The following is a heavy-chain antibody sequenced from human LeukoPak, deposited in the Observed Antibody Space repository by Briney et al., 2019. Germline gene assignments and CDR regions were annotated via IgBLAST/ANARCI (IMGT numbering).Heavy chain of an antibody. CDR3: AREDPGPFDAFDT. CDR2: ISDSDGTT. J-gene: IGHJ3*02. V-gene: IGHV3-23*01. CDR1: GFTFAGYA. Sequence: GGSLRLSCAASGFTFAGYAISWVRQAPGKGLEWVSGISDSDGTTYYADSVKGRFTISRDNSKNTLYLQMNSLRAEDTATYYCAREDPGPFDAFDTWGQGAKVTVSS.